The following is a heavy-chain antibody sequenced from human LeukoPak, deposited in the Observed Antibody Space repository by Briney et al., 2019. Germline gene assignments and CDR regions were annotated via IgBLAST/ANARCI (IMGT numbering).Heavy chain of an antibody. CDR1: GFTFSSYW. CDR3: ARDSSGYYYYYGMDV. CDR2: IKKDGREK. J-gene: IGHJ6*02. Sequence: SGGSLRLSFSASGFTFSSYWMSSVRQAPGKGPEWVANIKKDGREKYYVDSVKGRFTISKNNAKNSLYLQMNSLRAEDTALYSWARDSSGYYYYYGMDVWGQGTTVTVSS. V-gene: IGHV3-7*01. D-gene: IGHD3-22*01.